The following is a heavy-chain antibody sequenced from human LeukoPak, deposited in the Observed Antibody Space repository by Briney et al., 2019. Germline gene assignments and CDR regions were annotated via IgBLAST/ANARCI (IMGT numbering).Heavy chain of an antibody. D-gene: IGHD1-26*01. V-gene: IGHV3-48*03. CDR1: GFTFSSYE. CDR3: ARDRAEGATPDY. J-gene: IGHJ4*02. CDR2: ISTTGSSI. Sequence: PGGSLRLSCAASGFTFSSYEMNWVRQAPGKGLEWVSYISTTGSSIYYADSVKGRFTISRDNVKNLLYLQMNSLRAEDTAVYYCARDRAEGATPDYWGQGTLVTVSS.